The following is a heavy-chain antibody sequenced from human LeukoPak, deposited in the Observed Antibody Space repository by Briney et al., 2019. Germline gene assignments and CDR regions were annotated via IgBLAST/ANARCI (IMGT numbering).Heavy chain of an antibody. J-gene: IGHJ4*02. Sequence: SQTLSLTCTVSGGSISSGGYYWSWIRQHPGKGLEWIGYIYYSGSTYYNPSLKSRVTISVDTSKNQFSLKLSSVTAADTAVYYFARAPRYYYDSSGFFDYWGQGTRVTVSS. D-gene: IGHD3-22*01. CDR3: ARAPRYYYDSSGFFDY. CDR1: GGSISSGGYY. CDR2: IYYSGST. V-gene: IGHV4-31*03.